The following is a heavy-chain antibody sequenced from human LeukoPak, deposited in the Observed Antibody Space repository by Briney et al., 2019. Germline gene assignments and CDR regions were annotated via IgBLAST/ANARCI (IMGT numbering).Heavy chain of an antibody. Sequence: GGSLRLSCAASGFTFSNYAMTWVRQAPGKGLEWVSTIAPGGDNPDYADSVRGRFTFSRDNSKSTLYLQMSSLRAEDTAVYYCARAGSSGPLDYWGQGTLVTVSS. J-gene: IGHJ4*02. CDR1: GFTFSNYA. V-gene: IGHV3-23*01. D-gene: IGHD6-19*01. CDR3: ARAGSSGPLDY. CDR2: IAPGGDNP.